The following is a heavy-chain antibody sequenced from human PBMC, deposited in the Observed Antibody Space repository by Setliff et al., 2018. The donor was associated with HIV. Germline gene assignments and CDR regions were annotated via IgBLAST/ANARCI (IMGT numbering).Heavy chain of an antibody. V-gene: IGHV4-39*01. CDR1: GGSISNTNYY. Sequence: SETLSLTCTVSGGSISNTNYYWGWIRQPPGKGLEWIGNIFHNGNAYYNATLESRVAISVDTSKRQFSLRMNSVTAADTAVYYCARVDSSTPRAVDIWGQGTMVTVSS. CDR3: ARVDSSTPRAVDI. J-gene: IGHJ3*02. CDR2: IFHNGNA. D-gene: IGHD5-12*01.